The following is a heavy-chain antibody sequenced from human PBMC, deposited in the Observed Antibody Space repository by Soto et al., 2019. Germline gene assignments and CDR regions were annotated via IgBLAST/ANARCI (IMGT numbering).Heavy chain of an antibody. D-gene: IGHD1-20*01. CDR3: AKDRRYNWNDDSHRFYYYMDV. CDR1: GFSFDRYA. CDR2: ISGSDGST. J-gene: IGHJ6*03. V-gene: IGHV3-23*01. Sequence: EVQLLESGGGLVQPGGSLRLSCAASGFSFDRYAMNWVRQAPGKGLEWVSTISGSDGSTYYADSVKGRFTTSRDNSKNTLFLQLNSLRAEDTAVYYCAKDRRYNWNDDSHRFYYYMDVWGEGTRISVSS.